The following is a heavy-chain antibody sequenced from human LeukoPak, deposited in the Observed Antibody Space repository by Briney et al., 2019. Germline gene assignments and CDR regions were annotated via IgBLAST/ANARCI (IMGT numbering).Heavy chain of an antibody. CDR2: IRYDGSNK. CDR3: AKGGNFGSSSLAYFAY. V-gene: IGHV3-30*02. J-gene: IGHJ4*02. Sequence: GGSLRLSCAASGFTFSSYVMHWVRPAPGKGLEWVAFIRYDGSNKYYADSVKGRFTISRDNTKNTLYLQMNSLRPEDTAVYYCAKGGNFGSSSLAYFAYWGQGTLVTVSS. D-gene: IGHD6-6*01. CDR1: GFTFSSYV.